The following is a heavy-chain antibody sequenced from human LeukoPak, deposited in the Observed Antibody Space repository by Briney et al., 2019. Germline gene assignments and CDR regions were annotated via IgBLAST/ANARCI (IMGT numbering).Heavy chain of an antibody. D-gene: IGHD1/OR15-1a*01. CDR2: INLDGSQK. Sequence: GGSLRLSCAASGFTFSNSWMTWVRQAPGKGLEWVANINLDGSQKYYVDSVNGRFTASRDNGKNSLYLEMNNLRIEDTAVYYCATDRGPNTFDHWGQGTLMTVSS. CDR1: GFTFSNSW. J-gene: IGHJ4*02. CDR3: ATDRGPNTFDH. V-gene: IGHV3-7*01.